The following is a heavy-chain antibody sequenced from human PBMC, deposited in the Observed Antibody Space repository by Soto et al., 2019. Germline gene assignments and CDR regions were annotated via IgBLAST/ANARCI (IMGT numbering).Heavy chain of an antibody. D-gene: IGHD3-9*01. V-gene: IGHV4-4*02. CDR2: VYHTGST. CDR3: ARGAWDLTAYPYYFDY. CDR1: GDSISSTNW. J-gene: IGHJ4*02. Sequence: SETLSLTCAVSGDSISSTNWWSWVRQPPGKGLEWIGKVYHTGSTNYNPSLNSRVTISVDRSKNQFSLKLSSVTAADTAVYYCARGAWDLTAYPYYFDYWGQGTLVTVSS.